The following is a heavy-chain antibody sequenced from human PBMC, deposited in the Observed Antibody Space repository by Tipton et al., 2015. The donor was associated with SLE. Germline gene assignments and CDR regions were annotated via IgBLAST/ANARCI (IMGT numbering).Heavy chain of an antibody. V-gene: IGHV3-64*04. CDR1: GFTFSSYA. CDR3: AKDRGYSSGWYRGFFDY. D-gene: IGHD6-13*01. CDR2: ISSNGGST. J-gene: IGHJ4*02. Sequence: GSLRLSCSASGFTFSSYAMHWVRQAPGKGLEYVSAISSNGGSTYYADSVKGRFTISRDNSKNTLYLQMNSLRAEDTAVYYCAKDRGYSSGWYRGFFDYWGQGTLVTVSS.